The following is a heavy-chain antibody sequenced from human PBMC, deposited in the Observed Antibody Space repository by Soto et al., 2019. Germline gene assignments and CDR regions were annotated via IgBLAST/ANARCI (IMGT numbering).Heavy chain of an antibody. D-gene: IGHD3-16*01. CDR2: IWYDGSNK. J-gene: IGHJ6*02. Sequence: GGSLRLSCAASGFTFSSYGMHWVRQAPGKGLEWVAVIWYDGSNKYYADSVKGRFTISRDNSKNTLYLQMNSLRAEDTAVYYCARKPYLFGPTDKRYYYYGMDVWGQGTTVTVSS. V-gene: IGHV3-33*01. CDR1: GFTFSSYG. CDR3: ARKPYLFGPTDKRYYYYGMDV.